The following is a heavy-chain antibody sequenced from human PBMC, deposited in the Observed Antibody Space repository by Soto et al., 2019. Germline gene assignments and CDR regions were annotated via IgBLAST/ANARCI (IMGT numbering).Heavy chain of an antibody. J-gene: IGHJ4*02. Sequence: GGSLRLSCAASGFSFSTYNMNWVRQAPGRGLEWVSYISSRSSTIYHADSVKGRFTISRDNAKNSLYLQMDSLRDEDTAVYFCARAIGVGSTSLDYWGLGTRVTVSS. V-gene: IGHV3-48*02. D-gene: IGHD3-22*01. CDR2: ISSRSSTI. CDR1: GFSFSTYN. CDR3: ARAIGVGSTSLDY.